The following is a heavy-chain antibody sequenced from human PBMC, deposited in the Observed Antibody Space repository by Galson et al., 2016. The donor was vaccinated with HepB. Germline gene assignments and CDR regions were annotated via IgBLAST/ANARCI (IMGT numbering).Heavy chain of an antibody. CDR2: IYYSGST. D-gene: IGHD6-13*01. V-gene: IGHV4-39*01. Sequence: TLSLTCTVSGGSISSSSYFWGWIRQPPGKGLEWIGSIYYSGSTYYNPSLTSRITISVDTSKNQFSLKVRSVTAADTAVYYCARSRGFAAAGYWYFDLWGRGTLVTVSS. CDR1: GGSISSSSYF. CDR3: ARSRGFAAAGYWYFDL. J-gene: IGHJ2*01.